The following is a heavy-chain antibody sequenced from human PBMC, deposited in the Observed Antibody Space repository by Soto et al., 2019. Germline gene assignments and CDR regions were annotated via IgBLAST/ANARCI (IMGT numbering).Heavy chain of an antibody. V-gene: IGHV4-34*01. CDR1: GGSFSAYY. D-gene: IGHD3-10*01. J-gene: IGHJ5*01. CDR2: VHHAGST. CDR3: ARAKYSYGSGPARRWFDS. Sequence: QVQLQQWGAGLLKPSETLSLTCAVYGGSFSAYYWTWIRQPPGKGLEWIWEVHHAGSTNYNPYLKSRVTISKDTSKNQFSLTLSSVTAADTVVYYCARAKYSYGSGPARRWFDSWGQGTLLTVSS.